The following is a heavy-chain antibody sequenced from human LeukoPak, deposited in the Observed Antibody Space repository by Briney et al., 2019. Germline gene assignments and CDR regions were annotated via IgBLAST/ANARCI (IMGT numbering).Heavy chain of an antibody. CDR3: ARDPPRRIVVVPADSDY. Sequence: GASVKVSCKASGYTFTGYYMHWVRQAPGQGLEWMGWINPNSGGTNYAQKFQGRVTVTRDTSISTAYMELSRLRSDDTAVYYCARDPPRRIVVVPADSDYWGQGTLVTVSS. V-gene: IGHV1-2*02. CDR1: GYTFTGYY. D-gene: IGHD2-2*01. CDR2: INPNSGGT. J-gene: IGHJ4*02.